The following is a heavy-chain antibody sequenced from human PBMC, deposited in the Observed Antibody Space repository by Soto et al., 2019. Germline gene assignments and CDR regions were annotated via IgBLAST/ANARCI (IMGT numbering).Heavy chain of an antibody. D-gene: IGHD3-10*01. CDR3: ARHGSGYYYGSGPTAPFDY. CDR2: IYYSGST. Sequence: PSETLSLTCTVSGGSISSSSYYWGWIRQPPGKGLEWIGSIYYSGSTYYNPSLKSRVTISVDTSKNHFSLKLSSVTAADTAVYYCARHGSGYYYGSGPTAPFDYWGQGTLVTASS. V-gene: IGHV4-39*01. J-gene: IGHJ4*02. CDR1: GGSISSSSYY.